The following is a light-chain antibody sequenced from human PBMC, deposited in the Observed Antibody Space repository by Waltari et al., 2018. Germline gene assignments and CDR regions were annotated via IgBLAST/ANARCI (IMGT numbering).Light chain of an antibody. CDR2: GNN. J-gene: IGLJ2*01. CDR1: RPNTASYF. V-gene: IGLV1-47*01. CDR3: AAWDDRLRGVV. Sequence: QSLLPQPPPAPGTPGPTVTIPCSGRRPNTASYFVYWYQQLPGTAPKPPIDGNNQRPSGVPDRFSGSKSGTSGSLAISGLRSEDEADYYCAAWDDRLRGVVFGGGTKLTV.